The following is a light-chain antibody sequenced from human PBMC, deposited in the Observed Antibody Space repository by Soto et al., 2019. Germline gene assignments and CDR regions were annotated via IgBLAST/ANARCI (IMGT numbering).Light chain of an antibody. V-gene: IGKV1-27*01. J-gene: IGKJ3*01. Sequence: DIHMTQSPSSLSASVGDRVTITCRASQDINNYLAWYQQKPGQVPQIIIYAASTLMSTVQFITPSRFRVSGSGTYFTLTSRSLQTEDVATDFCQIYHIATLNFGAGTTVD. CDR2: AAS. CDR3: QIYHIATLN. CDR1: QDINNY.